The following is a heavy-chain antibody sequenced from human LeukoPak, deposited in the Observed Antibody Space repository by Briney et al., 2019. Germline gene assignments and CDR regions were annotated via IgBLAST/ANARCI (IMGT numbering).Heavy chain of an antibody. CDR2: IYYSGST. CDR1: GGSISSSSYY. CDR3: ARYATDDAFDI. V-gene: IGHV4-39*01. D-gene: IGHD4-17*01. Sequence: PSETLSLTCTVSGGSISSSSYYWGWIRRPPGKGLEWIGSIYYSGSTYYNPSLKSRVTISVDTSKNQFSLKLSSVTAADTAVYYCARYATDDAFDIWGQGTMVTVSS. J-gene: IGHJ3*02.